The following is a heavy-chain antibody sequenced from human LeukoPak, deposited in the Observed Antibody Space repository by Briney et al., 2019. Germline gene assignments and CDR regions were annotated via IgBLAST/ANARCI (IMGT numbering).Heavy chain of an antibody. Sequence: GGSLRLSCAASGFTVSTNYMTWVRQVPGKGLEWVSVLYSGGSTYYADSVKGRFTISRDNSKNTLYLQMNSLRVEDTAMYYCARGEPVSWGQGTLVTVSS. J-gene: IGHJ5*02. V-gene: IGHV3-53*01. CDR1: GFTVSTNY. CDR3: ARGEPVS. CDR2: LYSGGST.